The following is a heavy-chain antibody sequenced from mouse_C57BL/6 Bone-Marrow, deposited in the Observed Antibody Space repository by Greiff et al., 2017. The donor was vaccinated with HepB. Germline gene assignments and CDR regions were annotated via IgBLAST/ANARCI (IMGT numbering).Heavy chain of an antibody. CDR2: IWRGGST. D-gene: IGHD2-4*01. V-gene: IGHV2-5*01. CDR3: AKNPTTFSSIYYDYDGGYFDV. J-gene: IGHJ1*03. Sequence: QVQLQQSGPGLVQPSQSLSITCTVSGFSLTSYGVHWVRQSPGKGLEWLGVIWRGGSTDYNAAFMSRLSITKDNSKSQVFFKMNSLQADDTAIYYCAKNPTTFSSIYYDYDGGYFDVWGTGTTVTVSS. CDR1: GFSLTSYG.